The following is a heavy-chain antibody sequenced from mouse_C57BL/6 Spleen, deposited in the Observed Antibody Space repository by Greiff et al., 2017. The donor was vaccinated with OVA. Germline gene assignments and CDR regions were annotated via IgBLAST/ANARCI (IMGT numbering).Heavy chain of an antibody. Sequence: QVQLQQSGPELVKPGASVKISCKASGYAFSSSWMNWVKQRPGKGLEWIGRIYPGDGDTNYNGKFKGKATLTADKSSSTAYMQLSSLTSEDSAVYVCATYYGSQYYVDYWGQGTTLTVSS. V-gene: IGHV1-82*01. CDR1: GYAFSSSW. CDR2: IYPGDGDT. D-gene: IGHD1-1*01. CDR3: ATYYGSQYYVDY. J-gene: IGHJ2*01.